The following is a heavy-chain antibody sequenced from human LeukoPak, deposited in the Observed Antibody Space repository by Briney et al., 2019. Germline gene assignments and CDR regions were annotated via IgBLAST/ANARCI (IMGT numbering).Heavy chain of an antibody. CDR1: GDSISSGSYY. J-gene: IGHJ5*02. Sequence: PSQTLSLTCTVSGDSISSGSYYWSWIPQPAGKGLEWIGRIYTSGSTNYNPSLKSRVTISVDTSKNQFSLKLSSVTAADTAVYYCARDFDEAANWFDPWGQGTLVTVSS. CDR3: ARDFDEAANWFDP. V-gene: IGHV4-61*02. D-gene: IGHD3-9*01. CDR2: IYTSGST.